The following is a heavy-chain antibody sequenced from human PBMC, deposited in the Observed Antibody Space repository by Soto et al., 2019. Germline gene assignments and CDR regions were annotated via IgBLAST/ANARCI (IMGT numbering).Heavy chain of an antibody. V-gene: IGHV4-59*11. J-gene: IGHJ4*02. CDR3: GRADPAASVGY. CDR1: GGSMSSHY. D-gene: IGHD2-2*01. Sequence: SETLSLTCTVCGGSMSSHYCTWLRQSPWKGLQWIGYISYSGITYYNPSLKSRVSISADTSKNQFSLRMNSMIAADTAVYYCGRADPAASVGYWGQGTLVTVCS. CDR2: ISYSGIT.